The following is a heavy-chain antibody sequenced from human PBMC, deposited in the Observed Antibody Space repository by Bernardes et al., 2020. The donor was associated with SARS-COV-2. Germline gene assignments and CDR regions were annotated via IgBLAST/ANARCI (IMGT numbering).Heavy chain of an antibody. V-gene: IGHV3-23*01. J-gene: IGHJ4*02. CDR2: ISGSGFFA. CDR1: GLIFSNYA. Sequence: GGSLRLSCAASGLIFSNYAMTWVRQAPGKGLKWVSAISGSGFFAYYTDSVKGRFTISRDNSQNTLYLQMSSLRAEDTAVYYCAKLVGRGSDNFDYWGQGTLVTVSS. D-gene: IGHD2-21*02. CDR3: AKLVGRGSDNFDY.